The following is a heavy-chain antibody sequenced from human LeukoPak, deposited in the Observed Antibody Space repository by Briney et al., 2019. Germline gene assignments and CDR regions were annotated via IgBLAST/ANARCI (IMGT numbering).Heavy chain of an antibody. J-gene: IGHJ4*02. CDR3: VRKSASRTTSEFDY. CDR2: ITPNSGGT. Sequence: ASVKVSCKASGYTFSDYYIHWARQAPGQGLEWMGWITPNSGGTKYAQRFQGRVTMTRDTSISTAYMDLSSLGSDDTAVFYYVRKSASRTTSEFDYWGQGTPVTVSS. CDR1: GYTFSDYY. V-gene: IGHV1-2*02. D-gene: IGHD2-2*01.